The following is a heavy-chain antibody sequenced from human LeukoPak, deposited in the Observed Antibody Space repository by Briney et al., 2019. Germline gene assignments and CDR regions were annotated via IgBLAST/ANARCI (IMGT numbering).Heavy chain of an antibody. J-gene: IGHJ6*03. CDR3: AKTSLSDASGHYYYMDV. V-gene: IGHV3-74*01. D-gene: IGHD3-3*01. CDR2: INTDGSTI. CDR1: GFTFSDYW. Sequence: PGGSLRLSCAASGFTFSDYWLHWVRQAPGKGLVWVSRINTDGSTINYAGSVKGRFTISRDDAKNSLYLQVNNLRTEDTAFYYCAKTSLSDASGHYYYMDVWGKGTTVTVSS.